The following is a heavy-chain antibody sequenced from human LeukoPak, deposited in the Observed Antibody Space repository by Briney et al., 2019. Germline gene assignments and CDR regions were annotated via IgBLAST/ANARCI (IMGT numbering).Heavy chain of an antibody. D-gene: IGHD3-3*01. Sequence: GASVKVSCKASGYTFTSYDINWVRQATGQGLEWMGWMNPNSGNTGYAQKFQGRVTITRNTSISTAYMELSSLRSEDTAVYYCARGGEYDFWSGHNWFDPWGQGTLVTVSS. CDR1: GYTFTSYD. V-gene: IGHV1-8*03. J-gene: IGHJ5*02. CDR3: ARGGEYDFWSGHNWFDP. CDR2: MNPNSGNT.